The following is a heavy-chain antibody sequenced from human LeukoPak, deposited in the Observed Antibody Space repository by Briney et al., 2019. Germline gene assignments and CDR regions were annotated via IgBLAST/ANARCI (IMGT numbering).Heavy chain of an antibody. J-gene: IGHJ3*02. CDR3: ARDSSGTAGTAFDI. Sequence: GGSLRLSCADSGFTFSSYSMNWVRQAPGKGLEWVSSISSSSSYIYYADSVKGRFTISRDNAKNSLYLQMNSLRAEDTAVYYCARDSSGTAGTAFDIWGLGTMVTVSS. CDR2: ISSSSSYI. D-gene: IGHD3-22*01. CDR1: GFTFSSYS. V-gene: IGHV3-21*01.